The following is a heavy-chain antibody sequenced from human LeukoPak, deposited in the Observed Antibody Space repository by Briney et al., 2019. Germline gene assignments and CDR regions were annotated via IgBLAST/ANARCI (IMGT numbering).Heavy chain of an antibody. Sequence: GGSLRLSCAASGFTFSSYAMHWVRQAPGKGLEWVAVISYDGSNKYYADSVKGRFTISRDNSKNTLYLQMNSLRAEDTAVYYCAREGSGSYYFDYWGQGTLVTVSS. J-gene: IGHJ4*02. CDR2: ISYDGSNK. D-gene: IGHD1-26*01. V-gene: IGHV3-30*04. CDR1: GFTFSSYA. CDR3: AREGSGSYYFDY.